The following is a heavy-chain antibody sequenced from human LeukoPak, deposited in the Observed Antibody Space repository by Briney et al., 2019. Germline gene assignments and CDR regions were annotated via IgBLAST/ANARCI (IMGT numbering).Heavy chain of an antibody. CDR2: ISGSGGST. CDR3: AKADCSGGSYYRHFDY. D-gene: IGHD2-15*01. Sequence: GGSLRLSCAASGFTFSSYAMSWVRQAPGKGLEWVSAISGSGGSTYYADSVKGRFTISRDNSKNTLYLQMNSLRAEDTAVYYCAKADCSGGSYYRHFDYWGQGTLVTVSS. V-gene: IGHV3-23*01. J-gene: IGHJ4*02. CDR1: GFTFSSYA.